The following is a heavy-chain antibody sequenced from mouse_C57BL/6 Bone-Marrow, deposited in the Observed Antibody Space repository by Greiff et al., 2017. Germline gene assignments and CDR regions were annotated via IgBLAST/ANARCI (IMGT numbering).Heavy chain of an antibody. CDR2: INPNNGGT. CDR3: ARRGYGNCVFAY. Sequence: EVQLQQSGPELVKPGASVKISCKASGYTFTDYYMNWVKQSHGKSLEWIGDINPNNGGTSYNQKFKGKATLTVDKSSSPAYMELRSLTSEDSAVYYCARRGYGNCVFAYWGQGTLVTVSA. D-gene: IGHD2-10*02. J-gene: IGHJ3*01. CDR1: GYTFTDYY. V-gene: IGHV1-26*01.